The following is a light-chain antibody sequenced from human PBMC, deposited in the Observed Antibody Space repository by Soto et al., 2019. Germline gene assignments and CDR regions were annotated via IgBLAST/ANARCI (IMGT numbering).Light chain of an antibody. Sequence: QSVLTQPASVSGSPGQSITISCTGTRRDVGSYNLVSWYQQHPGKAPKLMIYEGSKRPSGVSNRFSGSKSASTASLTISGLLSEDEADYYCCSYAGSSTFSVFGPGTKATVL. CDR1: RRDVGSYNL. CDR3: CSYAGSSTFSV. V-gene: IGLV2-23*01. CDR2: EGS. J-gene: IGLJ1*01.